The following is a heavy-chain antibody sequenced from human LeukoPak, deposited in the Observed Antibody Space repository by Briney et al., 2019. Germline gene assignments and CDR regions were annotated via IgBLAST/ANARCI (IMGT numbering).Heavy chain of an antibody. J-gene: IGHJ5*02. V-gene: IGHV4-61*02. CDR2: IYTSGST. D-gene: IGHD7-27*01. CDR1: GGSISSGSYY. Sequence: SETLSLTCTVSGGSISSGSYYWSWIRQPAGKGLEWIGRIYTSGSTNYNPSLKSRVTISVDTSKNQFSLKLSSVTAADTAVYYCARGRGTITANWVEVHWFDPWGQGTLVTVSS. CDR3: ARGRGTITANWVEVHWFDP.